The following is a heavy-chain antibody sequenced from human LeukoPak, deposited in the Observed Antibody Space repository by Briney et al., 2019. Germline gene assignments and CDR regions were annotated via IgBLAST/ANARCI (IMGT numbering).Heavy chain of an antibody. Sequence: GGSLRLSCAASGFIFSSYAMGWVRQAPGKGLEWVSSISGSGGRTYYADSVKGRFTISRDNSKNSLYLQMNSLRAEDTAVYYCANENWADEYIFDYWGQGTLVTVSS. J-gene: IGHJ4*02. V-gene: IGHV3-23*01. CDR2: ISGSGGRT. CDR3: ANENWADEYIFDY. D-gene: IGHD7-27*01. CDR1: GFIFSSYA.